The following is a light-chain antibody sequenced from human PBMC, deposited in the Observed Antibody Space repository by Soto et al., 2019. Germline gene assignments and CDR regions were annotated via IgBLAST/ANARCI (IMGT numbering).Light chain of an antibody. CDR3: QQYGSSPPRT. V-gene: IGKV3-20*01. CDR1: QTVRSRY. Sequence: EFVFTQSPGTLSLSPGERATLSCRASQTVRSRYLAWYQQKPGQAPRLMVYDASNRATGIPARFSGSGSGTDFTLTISRLEPEDFAVYDGQQYGSSPPRTFGGGTKVDIK. J-gene: IGKJ4*01. CDR2: DAS.